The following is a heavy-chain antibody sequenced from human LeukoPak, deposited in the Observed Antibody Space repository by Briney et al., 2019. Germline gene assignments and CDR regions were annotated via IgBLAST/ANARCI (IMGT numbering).Heavy chain of an antibody. D-gene: IGHD2-2*01. J-gene: IGHJ1*01. V-gene: IGHV5-51*01. CDR1: GYSFTSSW. CDR3: ARMWCSSTSCYHGRSEYFHY. Sequence: GESLKISCKGSGYSFTSSWIGWVRQMPGKGLEWMGIIYPGDSDTRYSPSFQGQVSISADKSITTAYLQWSSLKASGTAMYYCARMWCSSTSCYHGRSEYFHYWGQGTLVTVSS. CDR2: IYPGDSDT.